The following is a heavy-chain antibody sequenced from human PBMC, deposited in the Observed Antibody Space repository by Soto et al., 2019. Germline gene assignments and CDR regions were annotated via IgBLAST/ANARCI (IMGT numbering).Heavy chain of an antibody. J-gene: IGHJ4*02. CDR1: GGTLSTER. Sequence: GEDLRLSWTASGGTLSTERLTVCRQAPGKGLEWVAQIKPDGSDKSYVDSMKGRFTISRDNSKNSLYLQMDSLRAEDTALYYCVRRNSCTFDYWGTGLLGTVFS. CDR3: VRRNSCTFDY. CDR2: IKPDGSDK. V-gene: IGHV3-7*01.